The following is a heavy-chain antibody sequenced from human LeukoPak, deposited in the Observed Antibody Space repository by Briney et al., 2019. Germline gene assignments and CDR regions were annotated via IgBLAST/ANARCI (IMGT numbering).Heavy chain of an antibody. CDR3: ARNGPYYYGSGSNY. J-gene: IGHJ4*02. D-gene: IGHD3-10*01. V-gene: IGHV4-61*01. Sequence: SETLSLTCTVSGGSVSSGSYYWSWIRQPPGKGLEWIGYIYYSGSTNYNPSLKSRVTIPVDTSKNQFSLKLSSVTAADTAVYYCARNGPYYYGSGSNYWGQGTLVTVSS. CDR2: IYYSGST. CDR1: GGSVSSGSYY.